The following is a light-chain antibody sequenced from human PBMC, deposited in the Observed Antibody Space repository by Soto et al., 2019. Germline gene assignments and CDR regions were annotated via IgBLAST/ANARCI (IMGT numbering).Light chain of an antibody. CDR1: QSFSTW. J-gene: IGKJ1*01. CDR2: DAS. V-gene: IGKV1-5*01. CDR3: QQYNGYPT. Sequence: DIQMTQSPSTLSASVGDRVTITCRASQSFSTWLAWYQQKPGKAPKLLIYDASSLQSGVPSRFSGGGSGTEFTLTISGLLPDDFATYYCQQYNGYPTFGQGTKVDIK.